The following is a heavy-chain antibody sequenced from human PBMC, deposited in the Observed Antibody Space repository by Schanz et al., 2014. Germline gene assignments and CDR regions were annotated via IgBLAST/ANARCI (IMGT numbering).Heavy chain of an antibody. V-gene: IGHV1-3*01. J-gene: IGHJ6*03. CDR3: AGTYCSSTSCYTGYYYMDV. CDR2: INVGNGNM. Sequence: VQLEQSGAEVKKPGASVKVSCKASGYTFTSYSIHWVRQAPGQCLEWMGWINVGNGNMKYSQKFQGRVTITRDTSASTAYMELTSLRSEDTAVYYCAGTYCSSTSCYTGYYYMDVWGKGTTVTVSS. D-gene: IGHD2-2*02. CDR1: GYTFTSYS.